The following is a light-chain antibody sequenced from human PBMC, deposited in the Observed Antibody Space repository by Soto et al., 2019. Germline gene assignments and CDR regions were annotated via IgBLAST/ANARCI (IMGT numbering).Light chain of an antibody. CDR1: SSDVGGYNY. J-gene: IGLJ2*01. V-gene: IGLV2-11*01. Sequence: QSALTQPRSVSGSPGQSVTISCTGTSSDVGGYNYVSWYQQHPGKAPKLMIYDVSKRPSGVPDRFSGSKSGNTASLTISGLQAEDEADYYCFLHPFDGGTKVTVL. CDR2: DVS. CDR3: FLHP.